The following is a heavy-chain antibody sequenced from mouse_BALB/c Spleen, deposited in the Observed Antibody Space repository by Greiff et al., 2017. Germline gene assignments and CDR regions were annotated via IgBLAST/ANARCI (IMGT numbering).Heavy chain of an antibody. V-gene: IGHV1-9*01. J-gene: IGHJ4*01. CDR2: ILPGSGST. CDR1: GYTFSSYW. Sequence: QVQLQQSGAELMKPGASVKISCKATGYTFSSYWIEWVKQRPGHGLEWIGEILPGSGSTNYNEKFKGKATFTADTSSNTAYMQLSSLTSEDSAVYYCARRILRLYYAMDYWGQGTSVTVSS. D-gene: IGHD1-2*01. CDR3: ARRILRLYYAMDY.